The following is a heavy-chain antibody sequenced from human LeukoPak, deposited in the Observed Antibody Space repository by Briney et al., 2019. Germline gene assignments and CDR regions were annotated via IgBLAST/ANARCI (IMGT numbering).Heavy chain of an antibody. CDR3: ARGGYGWTFKQ. V-gene: IGHV3-11*01. CDR2: ISSGGDTI. D-gene: IGHD5-18*01. Sequence: PGGSLRLSCTASGFSFSDNFMGWIRQAPGKGLEWISYISSGGDTIHYLDAVKGRFSISRDNSKRSLYLQMSRLRVDDTAVYYCARGGYGWTFKQWGQGTLVSVSS. CDR1: GFSFSDNF. J-gene: IGHJ4*02.